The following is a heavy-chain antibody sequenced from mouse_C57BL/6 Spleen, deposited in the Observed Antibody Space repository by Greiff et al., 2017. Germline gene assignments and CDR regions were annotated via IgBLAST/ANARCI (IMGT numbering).Heavy chain of an antibody. Sequence: QVQLQQPGAELVMPGASVKLSCKASGYTFTSYWMHWVKQRPGQGLEWIGEIDPSDSYTNYNQKFKGKSTLTVDKSSSTAYMQLSSLTSEDSAVYYAGRGYYYGRGYWGQGTTLTVSS. V-gene: IGHV1-69*01. CDR2: IDPSDSYT. D-gene: IGHD1-1*01. J-gene: IGHJ2*01. CDR1: GYTFTSYW. CDR3: GRGYYYGRGY.